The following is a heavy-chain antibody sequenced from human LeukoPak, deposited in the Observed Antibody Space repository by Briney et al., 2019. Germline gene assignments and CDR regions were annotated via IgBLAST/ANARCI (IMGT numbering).Heavy chain of an antibody. CDR1: GGSISSYY. V-gene: IGHV4-59*01. CDR2: IYYSGST. CDR3: ARGDSSGWYIPYYYYMDV. D-gene: IGHD6-19*01. Sequence: PSETLSLTCTVSGGSISSYYWSWIRQPPGKGLEWIGYIYYSGSTNYNPSLKSRVTISVDTSKNQFSLKLSSVTAADTAVYYCARGDSSGWYIPYYYYMDVWGKGTTVTVSS. J-gene: IGHJ6*03.